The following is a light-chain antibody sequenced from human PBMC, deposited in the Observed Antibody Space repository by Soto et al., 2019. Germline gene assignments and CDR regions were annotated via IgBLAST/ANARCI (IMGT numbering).Light chain of an antibody. J-gene: IGKJ1*01. V-gene: IGKV3-15*01. CDR3: LQDHNYFWT. CDR2: DAS. CDR1: RSVTSK. Sequence: EIVMTQSPATLSVSPGEKAPLSCRASRSVTSKVAWYQQKPGQPPRLPIYDASVRATGIPDRFSGRGSGTEFTLTISSLQSEDFASYFCLQDHNYFWTFGQGTKVEVK.